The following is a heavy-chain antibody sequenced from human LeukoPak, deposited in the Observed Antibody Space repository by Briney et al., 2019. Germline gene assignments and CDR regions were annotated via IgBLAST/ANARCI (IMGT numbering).Heavy chain of an antibody. J-gene: IGHJ4*02. CDR3: AKDDRWLQFCC. D-gene: IGHD5-24*01. CDR2: IIPSGHTT. V-gene: IGHV3-23*01. Sequence: PGGSLRLSCVASGFTFSSHGMNWVRQAPGKGLEWVSGIIPSGHTTYYADSVRGRSTISRDNSRNTVYLQMNSLRAEDTAVYYCAKDDRWLQFCCWGQGTLVTVSA. CDR1: GFTFSSHG.